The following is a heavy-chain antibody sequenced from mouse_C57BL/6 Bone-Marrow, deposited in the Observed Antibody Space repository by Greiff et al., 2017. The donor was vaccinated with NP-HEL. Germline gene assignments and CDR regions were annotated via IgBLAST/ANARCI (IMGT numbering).Heavy chain of an antibody. CDR3: ARPYYSKKAWFAY. Sequence: VQLQQSGAELARPGASVKLSCKASGYTFTSYGLSWVKQRTGQGLEWIGEIYPRSGNTYYNEKFKGKATLTADKSSSTAYMELRSLTSEDSAVYFCARPYYSKKAWFAYWGQGTLVTVSA. J-gene: IGHJ3*01. CDR2: IYPRSGNT. V-gene: IGHV1-81*01. CDR1: GYTFTSYG. D-gene: IGHD2-5*01.